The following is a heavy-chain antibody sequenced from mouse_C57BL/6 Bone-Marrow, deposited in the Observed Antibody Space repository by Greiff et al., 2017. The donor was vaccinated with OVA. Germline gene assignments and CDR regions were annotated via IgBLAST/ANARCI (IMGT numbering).Heavy chain of an antibody. J-gene: IGHJ2*01. V-gene: IGHV1-82*01. CDR3: ARHEDGYYAAYFDY. Sequence: QVQLQQSGPELVQPGASVKISCKASGYAFSSSWMNWVKQRPGKGLEWIGRIYPGDGDPNYNGKFKGKATLTADKSSSTAYMQLSSLTSEDSAVYVCARHEDGYYAAYFDYWGRGTTRTVSS. D-gene: IGHD2-3*01. CDR2: IYPGDGDP. CDR1: GYAFSSSW.